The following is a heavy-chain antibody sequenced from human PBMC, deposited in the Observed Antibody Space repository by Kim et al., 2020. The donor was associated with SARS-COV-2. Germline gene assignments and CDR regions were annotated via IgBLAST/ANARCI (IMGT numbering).Heavy chain of an antibody. D-gene: IGHD6-13*01. CDR3: ARDSSPLAYHYYYGMDV. J-gene: IGHJ6*01. V-gene: IGHV4-39*02. CDR2: IYDSGST. Sequence: SETLSLTCTVSGGSFSSSSYYWGWIRQPPGMGRVWNGNIYDSGSTYSNPSLKIRVTISVDTYKNQLSLRLSSVTAADTAVYYCARDSSPLAYHYYYGMDV. CDR1: GGSFSSSSYY.